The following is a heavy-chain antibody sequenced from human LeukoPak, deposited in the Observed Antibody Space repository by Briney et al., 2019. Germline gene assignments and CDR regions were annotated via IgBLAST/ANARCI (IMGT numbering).Heavy chain of an antibody. J-gene: IGHJ6*03. Sequence: SVKVSCKASGGTFSSYAISWVRQAPGQGLEWMGGIIHIFGTANYAQKFQGRVTITADESTSTAYMELSSLRSEDTVVYYCARDRNCSGGSCYSGYYYYYMDVWGKGTTVTLSS. D-gene: IGHD2-15*01. CDR2: IIHIFGTA. CDR3: ARDRNCSGGSCYSGYYYYYMDV. CDR1: GGTFSSYA. V-gene: IGHV1-69*13.